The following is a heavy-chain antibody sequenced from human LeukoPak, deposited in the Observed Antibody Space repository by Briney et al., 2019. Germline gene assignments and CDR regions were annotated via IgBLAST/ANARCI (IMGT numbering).Heavy chain of an antibody. D-gene: IGHD5-12*01. J-gene: IGHJ5*02. CDR2: IYTSGST. V-gene: IGHV4-4*07. CDR3: ANIEYSGHALGS. CDR1: GGSISNYY. Sequence: PSETLSLTCTVSGGSISNYYWTWIRQPAGKGLEWIGRIYTSGSTNYNPSLKSRVTMSVDTSKNQFSLKLSSVTPADTAVYYCANIEYSGHALGSWGQGTLVTVSS.